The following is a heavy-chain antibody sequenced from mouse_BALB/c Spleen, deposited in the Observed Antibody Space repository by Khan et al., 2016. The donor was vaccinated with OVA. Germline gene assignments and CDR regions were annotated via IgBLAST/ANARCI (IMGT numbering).Heavy chain of an antibody. D-gene: IGHD1-1*02. CDR1: GYTFTNYG. J-gene: IGHJ1*01. CDR3: ASGGYWYFDV. CDR2: INTYTGEP. Sequence: QIQLVQSGPELKKPGETVKISCKASGYTFTNYGMNWVKQAPGKGLKWMGWINTYTGEPTYADDFKGRFAFSLETSASTAYLQINNLKNEDTATXCSASGGYWYFDVWGAGTMVTVAA. V-gene: IGHV9-3-1*01.